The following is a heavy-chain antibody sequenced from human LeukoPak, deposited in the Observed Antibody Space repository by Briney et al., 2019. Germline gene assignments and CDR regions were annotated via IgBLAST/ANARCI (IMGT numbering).Heavy chain of an antibody. V-gene: IGHV3-7*01. J-gene: IGHJ4*02. CDR3: ARDGFWSDHYDY. D-gene: IGHD3-3*01. CDR2: IKQDGSEK. CDR1: GFTFSIYW. Sequence: GGSLRLSCAASGFTFSIYWMSWVRQAPGKGLEWVANIKQDGSEKYYVDSVKGRFTISRDNAKNSLYLQMNSLRAEDTAVYYCARDGFWSDHYDYWGQGTLVTVPS.